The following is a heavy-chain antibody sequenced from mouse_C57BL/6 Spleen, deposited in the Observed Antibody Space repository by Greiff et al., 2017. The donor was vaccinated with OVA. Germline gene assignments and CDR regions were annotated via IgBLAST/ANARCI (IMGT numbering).Heavy chain of an antibody. Sequence: QVQLKESGPGLVQPSQSLSITCTVSGFSFTSYGVHWGCESRGKGLEWLGVLWRGGSTDYNAAFISRLSISKDNSKSQVFFKMNSLQADDTAIYYCARRSGTEAMDYWGQGTSVTVSS. D-gene: IGHD4-1*01. V-gene: IGHV2-2*01. J-gene: IGHJ4*01. CDR3: ARRSGTEAMDY. CDR2: LWRGGST. CDR1: GFSFTSYG.